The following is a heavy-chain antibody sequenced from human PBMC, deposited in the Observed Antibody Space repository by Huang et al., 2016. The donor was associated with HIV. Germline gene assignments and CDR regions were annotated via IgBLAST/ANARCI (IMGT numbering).Heavy chain of an antibody. CDR3: ARRFSSSSGYFDY. Sequence: VQLVQSGAEVKKPGESLKISCKGSGYSFSSYWIAWVRQMPGKRLEWMGIIFPDDSDTTYSPSFEGKVTISADKSIGTAYLQWSSLKASDTAMYYCARRFSSSSGYFDYWGQGSLVTVSS. D-gene: IGHD6-6*01. J-gene: IGHJ4*02. V-gene: IGHV5-51*01. CDR2: IFPDDSDT. CDR1: GYSFSSYW.